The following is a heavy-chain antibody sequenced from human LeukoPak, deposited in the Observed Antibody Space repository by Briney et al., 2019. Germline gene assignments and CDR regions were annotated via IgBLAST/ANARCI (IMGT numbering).Heavy chain of an antibody. Sequence: GGSLRLSCAASGFRFSTYAMTWVRQAPRRGLEWVSSITVNSGTTYYADSVKGRFTISRDNSKNTLYLQMNSLRAEDTAIYYCAKDPNGDYIGAFDSWGQGALVTVSS. J-gene: IGHJ3*02. CDR2: ITVNSGTT. CDR1: GFRFSTYA. V-gene: IGHV3-23*01. D-gene: IGHD2-8*01. CDR3: AKDPNGDYIGAFDS.